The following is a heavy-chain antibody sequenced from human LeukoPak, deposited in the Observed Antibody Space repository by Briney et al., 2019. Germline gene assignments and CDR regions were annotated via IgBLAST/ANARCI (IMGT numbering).Heavy chain of an antibody. CDR2: INHSGST. Sequence: SETLSLTCAVYGGSFSGYYWSWIRQPPGKGLEWIGEINHSGSTNYNPSLKSRVTISVDASKNQFSLKLSSVTAADTAVYYCARPGYDSSGANFDYRGQGALVTVSS. J-gene: IGHJ4*02. CDR3: ARPGYDSSGANFDY. CDR1: GGSFSGYY. V-gene: IGHV4-34*01. D-gene: IGHD3-22*01.